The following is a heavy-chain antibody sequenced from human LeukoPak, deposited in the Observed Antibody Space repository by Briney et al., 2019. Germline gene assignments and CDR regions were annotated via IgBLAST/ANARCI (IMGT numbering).Heavy chain of an antibody. V-gene: IGHV3-64*01. J-gene: IGHJ4*02. CDR2: ITSNGGTT. CDR3: ARDLGTYCGGDCYFAFDY. CDR1: GFTFSRNS. Sequence: GGSVRLSCAASGFTFSRNSMHWVRQAPGKGLEYVSAITSNGGTTYYANSVKGRFTISRDNAKNTLYLQMNSLRAEDTAVYYCARDLGTYCGGDCYFAFDYWGQGTLVTFSS. D-gene: IGHD2-21*02.